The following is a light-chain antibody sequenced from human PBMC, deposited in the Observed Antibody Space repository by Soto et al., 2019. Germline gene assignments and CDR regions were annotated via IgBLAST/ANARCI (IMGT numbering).Light chain of an antibody. CDR2: GAS. CDR1: QTIRKS. J-gene: IGKJ1*01. Sequence: DIQMTQSPSSLSASIGDRVTITCRASQTIRKSLNWYQQKAETAPKLLIFGASSLHSGVPSRFSASGSGTEFTLTINSLQPEDFATYHCQQSYSTPWTFGQGTKVEI. V-gene: IGKV1-39*01. CDR3: QQSYSTPWT.